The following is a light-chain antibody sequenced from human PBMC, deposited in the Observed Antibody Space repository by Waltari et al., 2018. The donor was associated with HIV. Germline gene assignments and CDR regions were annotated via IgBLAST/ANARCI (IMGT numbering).Light chain of an antibody. J-gene: IGLJ3*02. Sequence: SYVLTQPPSVSVAPGQTARLTCGGDNIGSDSVHWYQQKPGQAPLLLVYDDSDRPSGIPERFSGSNSGNTATLTSRRVEAGDEADYYCQVWESSTDHWVFGGGTKLTV. CDR3: QVWESSTDHWV. CDR1: NIGSDS. CDR2: DDS. V-gene: IGLV3-21*02.